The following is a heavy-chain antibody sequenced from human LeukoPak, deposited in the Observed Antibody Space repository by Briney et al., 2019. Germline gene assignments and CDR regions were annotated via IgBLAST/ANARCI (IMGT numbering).Heavy chain of an antibody. CDR3: ARDQGLTAPPPYGLDV. J-gene: IGHJ6*02. V-gene: IGHV1-69*04. CDR2: IIPVLNIT. D-gene: IGHD5-18*01. CDR1: GGTFSSSA. Sequence: SVKVSCKTSGGTFSSSAITWVRQAPGQGLEWMGRIIPVLNITTYAQKFQGSVTITADTSTSTVYMEPSSLRSEETAVYYCARDQGLTAPPPYGLDVWGQGTTVIVSS.